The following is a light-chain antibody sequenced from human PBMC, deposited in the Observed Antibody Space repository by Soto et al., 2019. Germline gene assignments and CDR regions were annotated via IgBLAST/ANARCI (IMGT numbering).Light chain of an antibody. J-gene: IGKJ5*01. V-gene: IGKV3-11*01. Sequence: EIVLTQSPATLSLSPGERATLSCRASQSVSDYLAWYQQKPGQAPRLLIYDVSNRAAGIPPRFSGSGSGTDFTLTISSLEPEDFAVYYCQQRSDWPGPTFGQGTRLEIK. CDR1: QSVSDY. CDR2: DVS. CDR3: QQRSDWPGPT.